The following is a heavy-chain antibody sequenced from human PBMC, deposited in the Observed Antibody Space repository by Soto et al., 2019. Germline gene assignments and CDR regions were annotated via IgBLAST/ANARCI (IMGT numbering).Heavy chain of an antibody. CDR2: ISYDGSNK. D-gene: IGHD3-3*01. CDR3: ARETRGTIFGVARPDLMDV. Sequence: GGSLRLSCAASGFTFSSYAMHWVRQAPGKGLEWVAVISYDGSNKYYADSVKGRFTISRDNSKNTLYLQMNSLRAEDTAVYYCARETRGTIFGVARPDLMDVWGQGTTVTVSS. J-gene: IGHJ6*02. CDR1: GFTFSSYA. V-gene: IGHV3-30-3*01.